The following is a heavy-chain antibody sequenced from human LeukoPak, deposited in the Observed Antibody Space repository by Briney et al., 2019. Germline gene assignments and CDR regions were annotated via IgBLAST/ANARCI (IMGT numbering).Heavy chain of an antibody. V-gene: IGHV3-21*01. CDR2: ISSSSSYI. CDR1: GFTFSSYS. D-gene: IGHD6-13*01. CDR3: ARGYSSSWYYFDY. J-gene: IGHJ4*02. Sequence: GGSLRLSCAASGFTFSSYSMNWVCQAPGKGLEWVSSISSSSSYIYYADSVKGRFTISRDNAKNSLYLQMNSLRAEDTAVYYCARGYSSSWYYFDYWGQGTLVTVSS.